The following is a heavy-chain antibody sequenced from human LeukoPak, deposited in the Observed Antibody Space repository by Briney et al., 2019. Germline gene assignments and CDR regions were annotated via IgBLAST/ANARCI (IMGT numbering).Heavy chain of an antibody. J-gene: IGHJ6*02. Sequence: GGSLRLSCAASGFTFSSYSMNWVRQAPGKGLEWVPYISSSSSTIYYADSVKGRFTISRDNAKNSLYLQMNSLRAEDTAVYYCARDDIAAAPGPRSYYYYGMDVWGQGTTVTVSS. CDR2: ISSSSSTI. CDR1: GFTFSSYS. V-gene: IGHV3-48*04. D-gene: IGHD6-13*01. CDR3: ARDDIAAAPGPRSYYYYGMDV.